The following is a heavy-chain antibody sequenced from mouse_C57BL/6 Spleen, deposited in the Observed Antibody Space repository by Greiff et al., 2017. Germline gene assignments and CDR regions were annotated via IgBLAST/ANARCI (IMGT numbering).Heavy chain of an antibody. CDR1: GYTFTSYT. V-gene: IGHV1-4*01. CDR2: SNPSSGYT. D-gene: IGHD1-1*01. CDR3: ARSDYGSKAMDY. J-gene: IGHJ4*01. Sequence: VQLQQSGAELARPGASVKMSCKASGYTFTSYTMHWVKQRPGQGLEWIGYSNPSSGYTKYNQKFEDKATLTADKSSSTAYMQLSSLTSEYSAVYYCARSDYGSKAMDYWGQVTSVTVSS.